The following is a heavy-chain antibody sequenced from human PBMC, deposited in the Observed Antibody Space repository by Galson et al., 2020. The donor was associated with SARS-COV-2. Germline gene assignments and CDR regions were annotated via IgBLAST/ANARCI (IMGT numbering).Heavy chain of an antibody. Sequence: SETLSLTCTVSGVSVISGGNYWTWIRQHPGKGLEWIGHIFSSVTTYYSPSLKSRVTISVDTSQNQFSLRLSHVTAADTAVYYCARGRFYDSTGYSTSYYFDSWGQGTLVTVSS. V-gene: IGHV4-31*03. D-gene: IGHD3-22*01. CDR1: GVSVISGGNY. CDR2: IFSSVTT. J-gene: IGHJ4*02. CDR3: ARGRFYDSTGYSTSYYFDS.